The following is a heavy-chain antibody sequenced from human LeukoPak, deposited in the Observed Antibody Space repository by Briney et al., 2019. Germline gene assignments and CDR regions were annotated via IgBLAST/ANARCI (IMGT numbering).Heavy chain of an antibody. V-gene: IGHV4-59*08. D-gene: IGHD2-21*01. J-gene: IGHJ4*02. CDR2: IYYTGDS. CDR1: GGSISNSY. Sequence: SETLSLTCTVSGGSISNSYWSWIRQPPGKGLEWIGYIYYTGDSNYNPSLKSRVAISLDTSKNQLSLNLRSVTAADTAVYYCARHEFASPFDSWGQGTLVTVSS. CDR3: ARHEFASPFDS.